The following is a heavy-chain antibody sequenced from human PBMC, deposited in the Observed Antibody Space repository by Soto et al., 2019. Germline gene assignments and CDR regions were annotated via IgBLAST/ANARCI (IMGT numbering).Heavy chain of an antibody. CDR2: LGVGSGNT. V-gene: IGHV1-58*01. Sequence: QMQVVQSGPEVKKPGTSVKVSCKTSGFMFTSSAVQWVRQARGQRLEWIGWLGVGSGNTHYAQHFQERVTLTRDMSTGTAYMELCSLRSEDTAVYYCAAVPVLRFLKWLPAYFDYWGQGTLVTVSS. CDR1: GFMFTSSA. D-gene: IGHD3-3*01. CDR3: AAVPVLRFLKWLPAYFDY. J-gene: IGHJ4*02.